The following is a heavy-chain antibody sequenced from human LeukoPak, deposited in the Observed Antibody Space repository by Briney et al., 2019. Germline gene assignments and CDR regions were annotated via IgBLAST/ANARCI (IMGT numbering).Heavy chain of an antibody. V-gene: IGHV1-46*01. CDR2: INPSGGST. CDR3: ARDGRDSSSSSWFDP. J-gene: IGHJ5*02. CDR1: GYTFTSYY. Sequence: ASVKVSCKAYGYTFTSYYMHWVRHAPGQGLEWMGIINPSGGSTSYAQKFQGRVTMTRDTSTSTVYMELSSLRSADTAVYYCARDGRDSSSSSWFDPWGQGTQVTVSS. D-gene: IGHD6-6*01.